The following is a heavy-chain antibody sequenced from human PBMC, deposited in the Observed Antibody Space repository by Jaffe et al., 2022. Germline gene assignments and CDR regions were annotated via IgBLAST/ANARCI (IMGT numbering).Heavy chain of an antibody. V-gene: IGHV3-21*01. J-gene: IGHJ5*02. CDR3: ARGGDYGDYGIRGDWFDP. Sequence: EVQLVESGGGLVKPGGSLRLSCAASGFTFSSYSMNWVRQAPGKGLEWVSSISSSSSYIYYADSVKGRFTISRDNAKNSLYLQMNSLRAEDTAVYYCARGGDYGDYGIRGDWFDPWGQGTLVTVSS. CDR1: GFTFSSYS. D-gene: IGHD4-17*01. CDR2: ISSSSSYI.